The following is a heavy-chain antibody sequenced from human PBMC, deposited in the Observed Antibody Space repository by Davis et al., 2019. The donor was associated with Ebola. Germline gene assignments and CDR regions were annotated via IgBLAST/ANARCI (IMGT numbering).Heavy chain of an antibody. CDR2: IIPIFGTA. CDR3: TRGKWFDP. V-gene: IGHV1-69*13. Sequence: AASVKVSCKASGGTFSSYAISWVRQAPGQGLEWMGGIIPIFGTANYAQKFQGRVTITADESTTTAYMELSSMRSDDTAMYYCTRGKWFDPWGQGTLVAVSS. CDR1: GGTFSSYA. J-gene: IGHJ5*02.